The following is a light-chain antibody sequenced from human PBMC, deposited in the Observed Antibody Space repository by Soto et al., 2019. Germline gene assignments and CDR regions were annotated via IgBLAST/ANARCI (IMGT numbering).Light chain of an antibody. V-gene: IGKV1-17*01. Sequence: IQMTQSPSSLSASVGDRVTITCRASQGIRNDLGWYQQQPGTAPKLLIYAASSLQSGVPSRFSGSGSGTDFTLTISSLQPDDFATYYCQQYGSSPRTFGQGTKADIK. CDR3: QQYGSSPRT. J-gene: IGKJ1*01. CDR1: QGIRND. CDR2: AAS.